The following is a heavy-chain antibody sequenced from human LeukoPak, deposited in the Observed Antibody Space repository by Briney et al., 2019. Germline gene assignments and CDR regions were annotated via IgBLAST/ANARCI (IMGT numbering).Heavy chain of an antibody. CDR3: ARDFRSTSRTIVATLLGY. J-gene: IGHJ4*02. D-gene: IGHD5-12*01. CDR1: GYTFTSYY. Sequence: ASVKVSCKASGYTFTSYYMHWVRQAPGQGLEWMGIINPSGGSTSYAQKFQGRVTMTRDMSTSTVYMELSSLRSEDTAVYYCARDFRSTSRTIVATLLGYWGQGTLVTVSS. V-gene: IGHV1-46*01. CDR2: INPSGGST.